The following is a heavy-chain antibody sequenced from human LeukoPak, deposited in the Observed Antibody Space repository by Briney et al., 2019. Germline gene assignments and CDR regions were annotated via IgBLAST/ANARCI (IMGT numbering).Heavy chain of an antibody. CDR3: ARRAYGDYQDYFDY. CDR2: IFPGDSDT. Sequence: GESLKISCQGSGYKFANYWIGWVRQMPGKGLEWMGIIFPGDSDTRYNPSFHGQVTISADKSINTAYLQWSSLKASDTAIYYCARRAYGDYQDYFDYWGQGTLVTVSS. V-gene: IGHV5-51*01. CDR1: GYKFANYW. J-gene: IGHJ4*02. D-gene: IGHD4-17*01.